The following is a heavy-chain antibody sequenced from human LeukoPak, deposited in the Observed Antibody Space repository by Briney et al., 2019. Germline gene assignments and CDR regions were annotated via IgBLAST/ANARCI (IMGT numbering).Heavy chain of an antibody. CDR2: IRYDGSNK. CDR3: ATYVRRRGYSYGSHYFYYYMDV. CDR1: GFTFSSYG. Sequence: GGSLRLSCAASGFTFSSYGMHWVRQAPGKGLEWVVFIRYDGSNKYYADSVKGRFTISRDNSKNTLYLQMNSLRAEDTAVYYCATYVRRRGYSYGSHYFYYYMDVWGKGTTVTVSS. V-gene: IGHV3-30*02. D-gene: IGHD5-18*01. J-gene: IGHJ6*03.